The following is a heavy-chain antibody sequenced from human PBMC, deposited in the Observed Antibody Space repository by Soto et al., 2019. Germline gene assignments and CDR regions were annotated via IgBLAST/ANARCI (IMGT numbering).Heavy chain of an antibody. J-gene: IGHJ5*02. D-gene: IGHD2-15*01. CDR3: ARVVLEDIVVVVAPPWFDP. CDR2: IYYSGST. Sequence: SETLSLTCTVSGGSIRSGGYYWSWIRRHPGKGLEWIGYIYYSGSTYYNPSLKSRVTISVDTSKNQFSLKLSSVTAADTAVYYCARVVLEDIVVVVAPPWFDPWGQGTLVTVSS. V-gene: IGHV4-31*03. CDR1: GGSIRSGGYY.